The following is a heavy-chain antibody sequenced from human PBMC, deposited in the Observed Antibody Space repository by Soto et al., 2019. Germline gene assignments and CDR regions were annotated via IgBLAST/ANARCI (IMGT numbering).Heavy chain of an antibody. CDR3: ARGDCIAVAATVDCYYYAMDV. D-gene: IGHD6-19*01. J-gene: IGHJ6*02. V-gene: IGHV1-69*13. CDR1: GGTFSSYA. CDR2: IIPIFGTA. Sequence: SVKVSCKASGGTFSSYAISWVRQAPGQGLEWMGGIIPIFGTANYAQKFQGRVTITADESTTTAYLELSSLTTEDTAVYYCARGDCIAVAATVDCYYYAMDVWGQGTTVTVSS.